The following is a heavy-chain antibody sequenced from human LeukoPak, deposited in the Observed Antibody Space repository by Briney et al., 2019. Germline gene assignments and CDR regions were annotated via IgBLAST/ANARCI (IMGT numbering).Heavy chain of an antibody. CDR1: GFTFSSYA. CDR3: AGDSSGYPDY. CDR2: ISSSGSTI. V-gene: IGHV3-48*03. J-gene: IGHJ4*02. Sequence: GGSLRLSCAASGFTFSSYAMGWVRQAPGKGLEWVSYISSSGSTIYYADSVKGRFTISRDNAKNSLYLQMNSLRAEDTAVYYCAGDSSGYPDYWGQGTLVTVSS. D-gene: IGHD3-22*01.